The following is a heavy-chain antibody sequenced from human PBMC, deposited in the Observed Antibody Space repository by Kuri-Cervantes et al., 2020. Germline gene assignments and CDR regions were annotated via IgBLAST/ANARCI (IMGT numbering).Heavy chain of an antibody. CDR2: ISYDGSNK. CDR1: GFTFDDYA. V-gene: IGHV3-30-3*01. J-gene: IGHJ4*02. Sequence: TCAASGFTFDDYAMHWVRQAPGKGLEWVAVISYDGSNKYYADSVKGRFTISRDNSKNTLYLQMNSLRAEDTAVYYCARDVYDSSGLFDYWGQGTLVTVSS. D-gene: IGHD3-22*01. CDR3: ARDVYDSSGLFDY.